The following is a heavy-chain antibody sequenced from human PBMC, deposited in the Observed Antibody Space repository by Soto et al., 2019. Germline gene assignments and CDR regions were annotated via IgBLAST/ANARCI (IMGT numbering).Heavy chain of an antibody. CDR1: GFTFSTYW. Sequence: EVQLVESGGGLVQPGGSLRLSCAASGFTFSTYWMHWVRQIPGKGLEWVSRVKSDGSSYYADPVKGRFTISRDNAWNTVYLQMNGLRAEDTALYYCARGRKNYYGMDVWGQGTTVTVSS. J-gene: IGHJ6*02. CDR2: VKSDGSS. V-gene: IGHV3-74*01. CDR3: ARGRKNYYGMDV.